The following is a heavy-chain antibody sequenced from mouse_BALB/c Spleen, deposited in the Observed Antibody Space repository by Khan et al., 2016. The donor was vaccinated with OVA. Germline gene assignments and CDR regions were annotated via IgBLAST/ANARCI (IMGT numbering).Heavy chain of an antibody. D-gene: IGHD2-1*01. CDR2: IYPGTGNT. CDR1: GYIFTSYW. CDR3: ARYYGNYFDY. J-gene: IGHJ2*01. Sequence: QVRLQQSGAELVRPGASVKLSCKTSGYIFTSYWIHWVKQRSGQGLEWIARIYPGTGNTNYNEKFKGKAIVTADKSSSTVYMQLSSLKSEYSAVYFCARYYGNYFDYWCQGTTLTVSS. V-gene: IGHV1S132*01.